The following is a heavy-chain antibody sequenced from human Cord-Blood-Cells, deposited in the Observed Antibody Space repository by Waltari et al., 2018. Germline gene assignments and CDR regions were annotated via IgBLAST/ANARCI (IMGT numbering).Heavy chain of an antibody. CDR2: IIPIFGTA. CDR1: GGTFSSYA. CDR3: ARVGSGYYHDAFDI. J-gene: IGHJ3*02. D-gene: IGHD3-3*01. V-gene: IGHV1-69*01. Sequence: VSCKASGGTFSSYAISWVRQAPGQGLEWMGGIIPIFGTANYAQKFQGRVTIIADESTSTAYMELSSLRSEDTAVYYCARVGSGYYHDAFDIWGQGTMVTVSS.